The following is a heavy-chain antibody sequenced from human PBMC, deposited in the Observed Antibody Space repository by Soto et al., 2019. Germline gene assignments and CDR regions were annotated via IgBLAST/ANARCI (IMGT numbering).Heavy chain of an antibody. CDR2: ISGSGSST. V-gene: IGHV3-23*01. J-gene: IGHJ4*02. Sequence: EVQLLESGGGLEQPGGSLRLSCAASGFSFDSYAMSWVRQPPGKGLEWVSGISGSGSSTYYADSMKGRFTISRDNSKNTLYLQMNSLRAEDTAIYYWVKDRQWLVRNFDSWGQGTLVTVSS. D-gene: IGHD6-19*01. CDR3: VKDRQWLVRNFDS. CDR1: GFSFDSYA.